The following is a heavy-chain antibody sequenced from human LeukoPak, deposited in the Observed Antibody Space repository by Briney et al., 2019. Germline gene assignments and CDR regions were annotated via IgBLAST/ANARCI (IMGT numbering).Heavy chain of an antibody. CDR3: ARGGKEYYYDSSDGPPPFDY. CDR1: GGSISSSSYY. J-gene: IGHJ4*02. Sequence: SETLSLTYTVSGGSISSSSYYWGWIRQPPGKGLEWIGSIYYSGSTYYNPSLKSRVTISVDTSKNQFSLKLSSVTAADTAVYYCARGGKEYYYDSSDGPPPFDYWGQGTLVTVSS. V-gene: IGHV4-39*07. D-gene: IGHD3-22*01. CDR2: IYYSGST.